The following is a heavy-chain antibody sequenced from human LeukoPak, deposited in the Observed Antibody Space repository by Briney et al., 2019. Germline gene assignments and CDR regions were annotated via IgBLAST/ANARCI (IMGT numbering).Heavy chain of an antibody. D-gene: IGHD2/OR15-2a*01. J-gene: IGHJ4*02. V-gene: IGHV3-48*03. CDR3: AKDPFSDY. CDR1: GFTFSSYE. Sequence: GGSLRLSCAASGFTFSSYEMNWVRQAPGKGLEWVSYISSSGSTIYYADSVKGRFTISRDNSKNSLYLQMNSLRTQDTALHYCAKDPFSDYWGQGTLVTVSS. CDR2: ISSSGSTI.